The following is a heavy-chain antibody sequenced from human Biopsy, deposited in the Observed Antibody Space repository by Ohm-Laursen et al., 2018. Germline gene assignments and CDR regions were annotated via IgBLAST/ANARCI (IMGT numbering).Heavy chain of an antibody. V-gene: IGHV1-18*01. Sequence: GASVKVSCKASGYSFTSYGMNWVRQAPGQGLEWVGWISPYFGNTNSTQKLQARVTLSTETSTDTAYMELRSLRYDGTAIYYCVREGLDCAGGTCYSGPLDPWGQGTLITVSS. CDR2: ISPYFGNT. J-gene: IGHJ4*03. D-gene: IGHD2-15*01. CDR1: GYSFTSYG. CDR3: VREGLDCAGGTCYSGPLDP.